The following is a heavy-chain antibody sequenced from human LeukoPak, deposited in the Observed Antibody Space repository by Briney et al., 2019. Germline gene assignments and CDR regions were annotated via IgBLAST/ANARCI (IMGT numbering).Heavy chain of an antibody. J-gene: IGHJ4*02. CDR3: ATYKYDYVWGNQHFDY. CDR1: GGSISSSSYY. CDR2: INYRGST. D-gene: IGHD3-16*01. V-gene: IGHV4-39*07. Sequence: TSETLSLTCTVSGGSISSSSYYRAWIRQPPGKGLEYIGSINYRGSTYYNPSLKSRVTLSVDTSKNQFSLKLNSVTAADTAVYYCATYKYDYVWGNQHFDYWGQGTLVAVSS.